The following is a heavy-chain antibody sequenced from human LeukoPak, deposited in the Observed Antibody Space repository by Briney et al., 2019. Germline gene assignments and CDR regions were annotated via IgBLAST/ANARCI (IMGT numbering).Heavy chain of an antibody. CDR2: ISAHNGNT. Sequence: ASVKVSCKASGYTFTSYGISWVRQAPGQGLEWMGWISAHNGNTKNAQRIQGRVTMTTDTSTSTAYMELRSLGSDDTAVYYCARDAPGRNYGDYRELDYWGQGTLVTVSS. V-gene: IGHV1-18*01. D-gene: IGHD4-17*01. CDR1: GYTFTSYG. J-gene: IGHJ4*02. CDR3: ARDAPGRNYGDYRELDY.